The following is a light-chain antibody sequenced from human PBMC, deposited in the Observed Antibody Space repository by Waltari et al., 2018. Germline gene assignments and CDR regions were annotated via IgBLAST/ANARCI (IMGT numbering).Light chain of an antibody. CDR1: QSISRN. Sequence: EILMTQSPATLSVSPGERATLSCRASQSISRNLAWYQQKPGQAPRLLIYGASTRAPGIPAMFSGSGSGTEFTLTISSLQSEDFAVYYCQQYNNWRTFGQGTKLEI. J-gene: IGKJ2*01. V-gene: IGKV3-15*01. CDR3: QQYNNWRT. CDR2: GAS.